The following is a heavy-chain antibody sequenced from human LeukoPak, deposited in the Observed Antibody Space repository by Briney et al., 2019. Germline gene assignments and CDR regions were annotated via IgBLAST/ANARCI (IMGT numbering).Heavy chain of an antibody. J-gene: IGHJ3*02. V-gene: IGHV3-7*05. CDR2: IKEDGSEK. CDR1: GFTFSSYW. Sequence: GPLRLSCAASGFTFSSYWMNWVRKAQGKGLEWVANIKEDGSEKYHVDSVKGRFTISRDNGKNSLYLQMISLRAENTAVYDCARNLRLHTPRAFDIWGQGTMVTVSS. CDR3: ARNLRLHTPRAFDI. D-gene: IGHD5-24*01.